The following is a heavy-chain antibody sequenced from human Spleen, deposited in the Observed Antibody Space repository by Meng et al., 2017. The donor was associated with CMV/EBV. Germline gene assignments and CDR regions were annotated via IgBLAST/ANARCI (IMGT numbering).Heavy chain of an antibody. J-gene: IGHJ6*02. CDR2: IIPIVGVA. CDR1: GGTFSNYA. Sequence: SVKVSCKASGGTFSNYAISWVRQAPGQGLEWMGGIIPIVGVANYAQRLQGRHIITADISTSTAYMELSSLIPEDTAVYYCARESGGMDVWGQGTTVTVSS. CDR3: ARESGGMDV. V-gene: IGHV1-69*10.